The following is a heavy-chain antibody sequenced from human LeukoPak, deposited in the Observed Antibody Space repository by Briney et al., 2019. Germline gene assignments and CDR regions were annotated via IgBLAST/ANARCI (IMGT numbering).Heavy chain of an antibody. CDR1: GFTFSSYA. J-gene: IGHJ4*02. D-gene: IGHD6-13*01. V-gene: IGHV3-23*01. Sequence: GGSLRLSCAASGFTFSSYAMSWVRRAPGKGLEWVSAISCSGGSTYYADSVKGRFTISRDNSKNTLYLQMNSLRAEATAVYYCAKSAAAGTEVDHWGQGTLVTVSS. CDR3: AKSAAAGTEVDH. CDR2: ISCSGGST.